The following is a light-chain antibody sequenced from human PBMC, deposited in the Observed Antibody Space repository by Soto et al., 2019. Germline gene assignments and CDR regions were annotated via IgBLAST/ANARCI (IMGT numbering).Light chain of an antibody. CDR1: QGIRND. Sequence: DIQMTQSPSTLSGSVGDRVTITCRASQGIRNDLGWYQQRPGEAPKLLIYAASSLQSGVPSRFSGSGSGTDFTLTISSLQPEDFATYFCQQLKSYPRTFGQGTKVDI. V-gene: IGKV1-17*01. CDR2: AAS. CDR3: QQLKSYPRT. J-gene: IGKJ1*01.